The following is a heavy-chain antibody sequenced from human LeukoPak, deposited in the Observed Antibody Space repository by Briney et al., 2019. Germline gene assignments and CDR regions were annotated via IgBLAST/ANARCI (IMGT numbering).Heavy chain of an antibody. J-gene: IGHJ4*02. V-gene: IGHV5-51*01. D-gene: IGHD5-18*01. CDR1: GYSFSSYW. CDR3: AKLTSTAMGTDY. Sequence: GESLKISCKGSGYSFSSYWIGWVRQMPGKGLEWMGIVYPGDSDTRYSPSFQGQVTISADKSINTAYLQWSSLKASDTALYYCAKLTSTAMGTDYWGQGTLVTVSS. CDR2: VYPGDSDT.